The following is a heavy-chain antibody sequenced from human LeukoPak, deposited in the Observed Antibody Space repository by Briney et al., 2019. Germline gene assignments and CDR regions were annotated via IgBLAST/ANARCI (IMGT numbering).Heavy chain of an antibody. V-gene: IGHV3-23*01. Sequence: GGSLRLSCAASGFTLSSYAMSLVRQAPGEGLGGVSAICGSGGSTYYADSVKGRFTVSRDNSKNTLYLQMTSLRAEDTAVYYCAKAPYSGSYYIAFDIWGQGTMVTVSS. J-gene: IGHJ3*02. D-gene: IGHD1-26*01. CDR1: GFTLSSYA. CDR2: ICGSGGST. CDR3: AKAPYSGSYYIAFDI.